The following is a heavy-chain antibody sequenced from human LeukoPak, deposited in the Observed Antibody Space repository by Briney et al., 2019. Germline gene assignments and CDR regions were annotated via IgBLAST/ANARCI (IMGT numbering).Heavy chain of an antibody. Sequence: SETLSLTCTVSGGSISSGSYYWSWIRQPPGKGLEWIVYIYYSGGTYYNPSLKSRVIISLDTSKNQFSLKLSSVTAADTAVYYCARVPGAAAGYNWFDPWGQGTLVTVSS. J-gene: IGHJ5*02. D-gene: IGHD6-13*01. CDR1: GGSISSGSYY. CDR2: IYYSGGT. V-gene: IGHV4-30-4*08. CDR3: ARVPGAAAGYNWFDP.